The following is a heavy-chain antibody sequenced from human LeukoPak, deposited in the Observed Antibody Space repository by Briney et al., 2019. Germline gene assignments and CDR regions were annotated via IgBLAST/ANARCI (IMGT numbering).Heavy chain of an antibody. D-gene: IGHD1-26*01. J-gene: IGHJ1*01. CDR1: GGSISSGGYY. V-gene: IGHV4-31*03. CDR3: ARVKISGSYSGAEYFQH. CDR2: IYYSGST. Sequence: SETLSLTCTVSGGSISSGGYYWSWIRQHPGKGLEWIGYIYYSGSTYYNPSLKSRVTISVDTSKNQFSLKLSSVTAADTAVYYCARVKISGSYSGAEYFQHWGQGTLVTVSS.